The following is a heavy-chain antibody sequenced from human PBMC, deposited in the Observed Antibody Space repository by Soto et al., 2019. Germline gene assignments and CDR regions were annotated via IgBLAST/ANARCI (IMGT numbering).Heavy chain of an antibody. V-gene: IGHV4-59*01. Sequence: SETLSLTCTVSGGSISSYYWSWIRQPPGKGLEWIGYIYYSGSTNYNPSLKSRVTISVDTSKNQFSLKLSSVTAADTAVYYCAREIKGVVVVAATKRRYYYYMDVWGKGTTVTVSS. J-gene: IGHJ6*03. CDR1: GGSISSYY. D-gene: IGHD2-15*01. CDR3: AREIKGVVVVAATKRRYYYYMDV. CDR2: IYYSGST.